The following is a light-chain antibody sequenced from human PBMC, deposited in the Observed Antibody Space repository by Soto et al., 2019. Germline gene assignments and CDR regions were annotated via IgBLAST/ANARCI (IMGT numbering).Light chain of an antibody. CDR2: SAS. Sequence: IPMTQSPSSLSASVGDRVTITCRASQGVRDDVGWYQQKPGKAPKLLIYSASTLQSGVPSRFSGSGSGTDFTLTISGLQPEVFATYYCLQESNYPLTFGGGTKVEIK. J-gene: IGKJ4*01. CDR3: LQESNYPLT. CDR1: QGVRDD. V-gene: IGKV1-6*01.